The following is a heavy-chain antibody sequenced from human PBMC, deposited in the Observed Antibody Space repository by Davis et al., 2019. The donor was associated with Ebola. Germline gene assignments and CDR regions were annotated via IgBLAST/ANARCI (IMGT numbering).Heavy chain of an antibody. D-gene: IGHD3-22*01. CDR1: GFTFSAYG. CDR2: ISPSGSAI. V-gene: IGHV3-48*01. CDR3: ARGQVRRHYYETSGYSPY. J-gene: IGHJ4*02. Sequence: PSETLSLTCAASGFTFSAYGVNWVRQAPGKGLEWLSFISPSGSAIYYADSVKGRFTISRDNSKNTLYLQMNSLRAEDTAVYYCARGQVRRHYYETSGYSPYWGQGTPVTVSS.